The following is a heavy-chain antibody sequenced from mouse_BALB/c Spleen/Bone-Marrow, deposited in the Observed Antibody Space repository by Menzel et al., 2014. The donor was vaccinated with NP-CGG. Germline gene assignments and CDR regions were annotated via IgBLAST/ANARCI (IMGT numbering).Heavy chain of an antibody. V-gene: IGHV4-1*02. Sequence: EVKLVESGGGLVQPGGSLKLSCAASEFDFSRYWMSWVRQAPEKGLEWIGEINPDSSTINYTPSLKDKFIISRDNAKNTLYLQMSKVRSEDTALYYCARLGYYGALAYWGQGTLVTVSA. CDR1: EFDFSRYW. J-gene: IGHJ3*01. CDR2: INPDSSTI. CDR3: ARLGYYGALAY. D-gene: IGHD1-1*01.